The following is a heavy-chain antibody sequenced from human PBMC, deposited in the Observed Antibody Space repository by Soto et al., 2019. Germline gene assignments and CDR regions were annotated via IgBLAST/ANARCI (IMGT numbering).Heavy chain of an antibody. J-gene: IGHJ4*02. CDR1: GGSFSGYY. Sequence: QVQLQQWGAGLLKPSETLSLTCAVYGGSFSGYYWSWIRQPPGKGLEWIGEINHSGSTNYNPSLKSRVTISVDTSKNQFSLKLSSVTAADTAVYYCARDDVRGGSSWPPRDYWGQGTLVTVSS. V-gene: IGHV4-34*01. D-gene: IGHD6-13*01. CDR3: ARDDVRGGSSWPPRDY. CDR2: INHSGST.